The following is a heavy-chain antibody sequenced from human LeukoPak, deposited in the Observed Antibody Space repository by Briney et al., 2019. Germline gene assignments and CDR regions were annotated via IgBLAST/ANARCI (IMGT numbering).Heavy chain of an antibody. CDR2: INPSGGST. CDR3: ARATGIAVAGTGVDY. V-gene: IGHV1-46*01. J-gene: IGHJ4*02. D-gene: IGHD6-19*01. CDR1: GYTFTSYY. Sequence: VASVKVSCKASGYTFTSYYMHWVRQAPGQGLEWMGIINPSGGSTSYAQKFRGRVTMTRDTSTSTVYMELSSLRSEDTAVYYCARATGIAVAGTGVDYWGQGTLVTVSS.